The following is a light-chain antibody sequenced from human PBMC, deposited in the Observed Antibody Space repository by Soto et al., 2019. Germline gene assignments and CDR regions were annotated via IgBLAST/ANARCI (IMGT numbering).Light chain of an antibody. J-gene: IGLJ2*01. CDR2: DVS. Sequence: QSALTHPRSVSGSPGQSVTISCTGTSRDVGGYNYVSWYQQHPGKAPKLMIYDVSKRPSGVPDRFSGSKSGNTASLTISGLQPEDEADYYCCSYAGSYTVFGGGTKLTVL. CDR3: CSYAGSYTV. V-gene: IGLV2-11*01. CDR1: SRDVGGYNY.